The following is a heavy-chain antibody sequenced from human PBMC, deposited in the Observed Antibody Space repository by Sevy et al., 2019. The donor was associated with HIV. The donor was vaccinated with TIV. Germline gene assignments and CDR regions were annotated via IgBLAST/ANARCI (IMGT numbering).Heavy chain of an antibody. CDR1: GFSISANW. D-gene: IGHD3-16*01. CDR2: IKGDGSDK. CDR3: AHETFGRFES. Sequence: GGSLRLSCAASGFSISANWMNWVRQAPGKGLEWVANIKGDGSDKHYVDSVEGRFTISRDNAKNVLYLQMNSLRVEDTAVYYCAHETFGRFESWGQGTLVTVFS. V-gene: IGHV3-7*01. J-gene: IGHJ4*02.